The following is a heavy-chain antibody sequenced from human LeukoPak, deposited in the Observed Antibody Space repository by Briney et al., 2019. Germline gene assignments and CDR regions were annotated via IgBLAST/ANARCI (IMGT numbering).Heavy chain of an antibody. CDR3: ARVSVEAKTDYYYYGMDV. Sequence: PSETLSLTCTVSGGSISSYYWSWIRQPPGKGLEWIGYIYYSGSTNYNPSLKSRVTISVDTSKNQFSLKLSSVTAADTAVYYCARVSVEAKTDYYYYGMDVWGQGTTVTVSS. J-gene: IGHJ6*02. CDR1: GGSISSYY. D-gene: IGHD3-16*02. V-gene: IGHV4-59*01. CDR2: IYYSGST.